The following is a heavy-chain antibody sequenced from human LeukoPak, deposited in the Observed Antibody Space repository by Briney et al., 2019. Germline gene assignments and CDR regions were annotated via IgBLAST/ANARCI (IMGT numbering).Heavy chain of an antibody. V-gene: IGHV1-69*13. CDR2: IIPIFGTA. Sequence: SVKVSCKASGGTFSSYAISWVRQAPGQGLEWMGGIIPIFGTANYAQKFQGRVTITADESTSTAYMELSSLRSEDTAVYYCARDLSGYYGSGSYSPNDAFDIWGQGTMVTVSS. J-gene: IGHJ3*02. D-gene: IGHD3-10*01. CDR1: GGTFSSYA. CDR3: ARDLSGYYGSGSYSPNDAFDI.